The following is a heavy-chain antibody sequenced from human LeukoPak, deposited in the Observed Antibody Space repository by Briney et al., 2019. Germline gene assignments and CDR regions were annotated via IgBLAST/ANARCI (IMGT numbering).Heavy chain of an antibody. J-gene: IGHJ3*02. CDR3: ARGGVAQDAFDI. Sequence: SETLSLTCTVSGGSISSGSYYWSWIRQPARKGLEWIGRIYTSGSTNYNPSLKSRVTISVDTSKNQFSLKLSSVTAADTAVYYCARGGVAQDAFDIWGQGTMVTVSS. CDR1: GGSISSGSYY. CDR2: IYTSGST. V-gene: IGHV4-61*02. D-gene: IGHD2-15*01.